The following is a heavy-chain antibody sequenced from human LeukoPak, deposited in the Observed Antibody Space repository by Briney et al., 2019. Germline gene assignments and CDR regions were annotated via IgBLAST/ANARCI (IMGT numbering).Heavy chain of an antibody. J-gene: IGHJ4*02. CDR1: GFTFSTYA. Sequence: GESLRLSCAASGFTFSTYAMSWVRQAPGKGLEWVSTITSSSGYIYYADSMKGRFTTSRDNAKNSLYLQMTSLRAEDTAAYYCTRSDDYGDYLVDYWGQGTLVTASS. D-gene: IGHD4-17*01. V-gene: IGHV3-21*01. CDR2: ITSSSGYI. CDR3: TRSDDYGDYLVDY.